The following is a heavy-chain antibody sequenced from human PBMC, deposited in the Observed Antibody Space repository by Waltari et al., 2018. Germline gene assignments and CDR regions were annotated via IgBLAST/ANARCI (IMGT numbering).Heavy chain of an antibody. V-gene: IGHV4-39*01. J-gene: IGHJ5*02. D-gene: IGHD3-10*01. CDR1: GGSIRSSSYY. Sequence: QLQLQESGPGLVKPSETLSLTCTVPGGSIRSSSYYWGWTRQPPGKGLEWIGSIYYSGSTYYNPSLKSRVTISVDTSKNQFSLKLSSVTAADTAVYYCARPLPGTGFGWFDPWGQGTLVTVSS. CDR3: ARPLPGTGFGWFDP. CDR2: IYYSGST.